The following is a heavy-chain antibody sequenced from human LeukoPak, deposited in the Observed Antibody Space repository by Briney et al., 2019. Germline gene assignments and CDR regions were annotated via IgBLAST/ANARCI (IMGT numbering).Heavy chain of an antibody. CDR3: ARADSSGYGGLGFDY. CDR1: GGSISSSNW. V-gene: IGHV4-4*02. J-gene: IGHJ4*02. CDR2: IYHSGST. Sequence: PSGTLSLTCAVSGGSISSSNWWSWVRQPPGKGLEWIGEIYHSGSTNYNPSLKSRVTISVDTSKNQFSLKLSSVTAADTAVYYCARADSSGYGGLGFDYWGQGTLVTVSS. D-gene: IGHD3-22*01.